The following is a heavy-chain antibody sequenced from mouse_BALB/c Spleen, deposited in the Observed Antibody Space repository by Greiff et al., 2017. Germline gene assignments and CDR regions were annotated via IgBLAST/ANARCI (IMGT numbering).Heavy chain of an antibody. CDR1: GYTFTDYE. CDR3: TRGENT. Sequence: VQRVESGAELVRPGASVTLSCKASGYTFTDYEMHWVKQTPVHGLEWIGAIDPETGGTAYNQKFKGKATLTADKSSSTAYMELRSLTSEDSAVYYCTRGENTWGQGTLVTVSA. CDR2: IDPETGGT. V-gene: IGHV1-15*01. J-gene: IGHJ3*01.